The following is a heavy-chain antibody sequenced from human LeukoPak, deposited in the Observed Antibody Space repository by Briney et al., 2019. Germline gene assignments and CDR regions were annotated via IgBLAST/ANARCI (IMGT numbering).Heavy chain of an antibody. CDR2: IRYDGSDK. CDR3: AKANRGSYYGLGDYFDY. CDR1: GFTFSEYW. D-gene: IGHD1-26*01. V-gene: IGHV3-30*02. J-gene: IGHJ4*02. Sequence: GGSLRLSCVASGFTFSEYWMHWVSQAPGKGLVWVAFIRYDGSDKYYAESVKGRFTISRGNSKNTLYLQMNSLRTEDTAAYYCAKANRGSYYGLGDYFDYWGQGTLVTVSS.